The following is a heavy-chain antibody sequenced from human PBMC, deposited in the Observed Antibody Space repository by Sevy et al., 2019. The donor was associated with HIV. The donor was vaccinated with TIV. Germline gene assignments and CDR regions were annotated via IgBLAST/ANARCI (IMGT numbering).Heavy chain of an antibody. CDR1: GFIFSSYS. CDR3: ARDPAIAAAVTFDY. CDR2: ISSSGKYI. D-gene: IGHD6-13*01. V-gene: IGHV3-21*01. J-gene: IGHJ4*02. Sequence: GGSLRLSCAASGFIFSSYSINWVRQAPGKGLEWVSSISSSGKYIYYADSVKGRFTISRDNAKNSLYLQMNSLRAEDTAVYYCARDPAIAAAVTFDYWGQGTLVTVSS.